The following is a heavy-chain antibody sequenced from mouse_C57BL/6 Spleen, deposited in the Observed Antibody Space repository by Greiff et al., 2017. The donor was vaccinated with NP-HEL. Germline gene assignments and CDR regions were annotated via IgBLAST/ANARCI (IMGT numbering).Heavy chain of an antibody. CDR2: IYPGDGDT. V-gene: IGHV1-82*01. CDR3: ARGAPLRDWFAY. CDR1: GYAFSSSW. J-gene: IGHJ3*01. D-gene: IGHD1-1*01. Sequence: QVQLQQSGPELVKPGASVKISCKASGYAFSSSWMNWVKQRPGKGLEWIGRIYPGDGDTYYNGKFKGNATLTADKSSSTAFMKLSSLTSEDSAVYFCARGAPLRDWFAYWGQGTLVTVSA.